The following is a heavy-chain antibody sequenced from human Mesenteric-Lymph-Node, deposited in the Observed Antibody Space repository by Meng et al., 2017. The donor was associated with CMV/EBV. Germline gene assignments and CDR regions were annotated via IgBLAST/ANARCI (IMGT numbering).Heavy chain of an antibody. V-gene: IGHV4-39*01. Sequence: GGSTGSRNHYWGWNRQTPGKGLQWIGSIFYSGSTYSKPSLNSRLTISVDTSRNQFSLKLTSVTAADTGIYYCARQAMEGRVHWFDPWGQGTLVTVSS. CDR2: IFYSGST. CDR3: ARQAMEGRVHWFDP. D-gene: IGHD3-10*01. CDR1: GGSTGSRNHY. J-gene: IGHJ5*02.